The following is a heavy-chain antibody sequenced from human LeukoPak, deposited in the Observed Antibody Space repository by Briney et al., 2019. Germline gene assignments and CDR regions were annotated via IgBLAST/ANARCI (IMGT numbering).Heavy chain of an antibody. CDR3: ARANYYGTSGYSRGAFDI. Sequence: SETLSLTCTVSGGSISTSNYYWGWIRQPPGKGLEWIGNIFYSGSTYYSPSLKSRVTISLDTSRNQFSLRLSSVTAADTAVFYCARANYYGTSGYSRGAFDIWGQGTMVTVSS. D-gene: IGHD3-22*01. CDR1: GGSISTSNYY. J-gene: IGHJ3*02. CDR2: IFYSGST. V-gene: IGHV4-39*07.